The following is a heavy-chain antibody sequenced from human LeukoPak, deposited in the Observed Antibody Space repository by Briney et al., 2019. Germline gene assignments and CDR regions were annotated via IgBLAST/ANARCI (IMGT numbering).Heavy chain of an antibody. D-gene: IGHD3-10*01. Sequence: SSQTLSLTCTVSGGSISSRGYYWSWIRQHPGKGLEWIGFIYYSGTTYYNPSLRSRVTISVDTSKNQFSLKLTSVTAADTAVYYCASTVGGGFDYWGQGTLVTVSS. J-gene: IGHJ4*02. CDR1: GGSISSRGYY. CDR3: ASTVGGGFDY. V-gene: IGHV4-31*03. CDR2: IYYSGTT.